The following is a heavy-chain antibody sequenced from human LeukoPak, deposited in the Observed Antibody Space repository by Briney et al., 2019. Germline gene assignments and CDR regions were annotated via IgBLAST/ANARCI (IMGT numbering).Heavy chain of an antibody. CDR3: ARLRGANIDFDS. CDR1: GHRLRSYH. J-gene: IGHJ4*02. Sequence: SDTLSLTCSLSGHRLRSYHGRCTPQPPARALERIPNTYKSGSTISNPSPKSRVTIAVDTSNNHFTVKPTSVTAADTAVYYCARLRGANIDFDSWGQGTLVTVSS. V-gene: IGHV4-4*09. CDR2: TYKSGST. D-gene: IGHD1-26*01.